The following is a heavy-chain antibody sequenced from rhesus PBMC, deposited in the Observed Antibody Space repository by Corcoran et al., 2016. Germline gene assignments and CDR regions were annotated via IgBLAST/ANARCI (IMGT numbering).Heavy chain of an antibody. CDR1: GGAIRGYD. J-gene: IGHJ4*01. Sequence: QVQLQESGPGLVKPSETLSLTCAVSGGAIRGYDWSWIRQPPGKGLEWIGRIYGISGSTDYIPSLKSRVTISTDTSMTQFSLKLRSVTAADTAVYYCAGHGPRSPFYYWGQGVLVTVSS. CDR3: AGHGPRSPFYY. CDR2: IYGISGST. D-gene: IGHD3-3*01. V-gene: IGHV4-160*01.